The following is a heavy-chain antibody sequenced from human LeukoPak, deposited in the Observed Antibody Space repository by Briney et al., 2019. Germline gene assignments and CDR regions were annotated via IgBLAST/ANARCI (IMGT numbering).Heavy chain of an antibody. CDR1: GFTFSSYG. CDR2: ISYDGSNK. J-gene: IGHJ4*02. D-gene: IGHD6-6*01. V-gene: IGHV3-30*03. CDR3: ARERGPYSSSSEVHY. Sequence: PGGSLRLSCAASGFTFSSYGMHWVRQAPGKGLEWVAVISYDGSNKYYADSVKGRFTISRDNSKNTLYLQMNSLRDEDTAVYYCARERGPYSSSSEVHYWGQGTLVTVSS.